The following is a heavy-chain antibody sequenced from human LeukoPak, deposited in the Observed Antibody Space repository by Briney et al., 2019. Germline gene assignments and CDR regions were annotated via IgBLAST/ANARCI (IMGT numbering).Heavy chain of an antibody. CDR1: GGSISSSSYY. Sequence: SETLSLTCTVSGGSISSSSYYWGWIRQPPGKGLEWIGSIYYSGSTYYNPSLKSRVTISVDTSKNQFSLKLSSVTAADTAVYYCARHTYYYDSSGYIDYWGQGTLVTVSS. V-gene: IGHV4-39*01. CDR3: ARHTYYYDSSGYIDY. D-gene: IGHD3-22*01. J-gene: IGHJ4*02. CDR2: IYYSGST.